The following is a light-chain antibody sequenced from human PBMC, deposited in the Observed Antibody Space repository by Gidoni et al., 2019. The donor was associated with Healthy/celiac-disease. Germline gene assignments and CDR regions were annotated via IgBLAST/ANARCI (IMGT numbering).Light chain of an antibody. Sequence: IRKNQSPSVFSASTGDRVPITCRASQGISSYLAWYQQKPGKAPKLLIYAASNLQRGVPSRFSGCGSGTDFTLTISCLQPEDFATYYCQQYYSSPLTFGQGTKVEI. J-gene: IGKJ1*01. CDR2: AAS. CDR1: QGISSY. CDR3: QQYYSSPLT. V-gene: IGKV1-8*01.